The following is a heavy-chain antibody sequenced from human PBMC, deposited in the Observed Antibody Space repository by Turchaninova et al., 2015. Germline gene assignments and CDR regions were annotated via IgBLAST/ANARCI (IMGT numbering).Heavy chain of an antibody. Sequence: QVQLQQWGAGLLKPSATRSLTCAVDGGSFIGYYWSWLRTPPGKGLVWIGENNQSGSTNYSPTLKSRVTISVDTSKNQFSLKLSSVTAADTAVYYCARLIVVVIGGNFDYWGQGTLVTVSS. D-gene: IGHD3-22*01. CDR1: GGSFIGYY. CDR3: ARLIVVVIGGNFDY. V-gene: IGHV4-34*01. J-gene: IGHJ4*02. CDR2: NNQSGST.